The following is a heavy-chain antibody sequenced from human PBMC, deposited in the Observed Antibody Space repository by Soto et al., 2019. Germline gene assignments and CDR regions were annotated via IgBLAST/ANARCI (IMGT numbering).Heavy chain of an antibody. Sequence: SVKVSCKASGGTFSSCAISWVRQAPGQGLEWMGGIIPIFGTANYAQKFQGRVTITADESTSTAYMELSSLRSEDTAVYYCARDTIVVVVAATRYYYYYGMDVWGQGTTVTVSS. D-gene: IGHD2-15*01. V-gene: IGHV1-69*13. J-gene: IGHJ6*02. CDR3: ARDTIVVVVAATRYYYYYGMDV. CDR2: IIPIFGTA. CDR1: GGTFSSCA.